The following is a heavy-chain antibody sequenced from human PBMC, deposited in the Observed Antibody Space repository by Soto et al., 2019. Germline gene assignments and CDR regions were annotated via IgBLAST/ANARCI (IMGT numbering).Heavy chain of an antibody. CDR1: GVSISSGGHY. Sequence: SETLSLTCTVSGVSISSGGHYWSWTRQHPGKGLEWIGYIYYSGSTYYNPSLKSRVTMSVDTSKNQFSLKLSSVTAADTAVYYCARGMGYCSGGSCYADYWGQGTLVTVSS. D-gene: IGHD2-15*01. J-gene: IGHJ4*02. V-gene: IGHV4-31*03. CDR3: ARGMGYCSGGSCYADY. CDR2: IYYSGST.